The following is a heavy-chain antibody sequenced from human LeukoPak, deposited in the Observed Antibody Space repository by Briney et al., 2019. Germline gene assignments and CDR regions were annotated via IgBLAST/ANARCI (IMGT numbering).Heavy chain of an antibody. CDR2: ISGSGGST. Sequence: GGSLRLSCAASGFTFSSYAMSWVRQAPGKGLEWVSAISGSGGSTYYADSVKGRFTISRDNSKNTLYLQMNSLRAEDTAVYYCAEVEAVAAILIYGSYYFDYWGQGTLVTVSS. J-gene: IGHJ4*02. D-gene: IGHD2-15*01. V-gene: IGHV3-23*01. CDR3: AEVEAVAAILIYGSYYFDY. CDR1: GFTFSSYA.